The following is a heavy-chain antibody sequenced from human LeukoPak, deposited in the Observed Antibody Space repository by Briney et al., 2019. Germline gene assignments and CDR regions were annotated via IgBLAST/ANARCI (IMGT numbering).Heavy chain of an antibody. J-gene: IGHJ4*02. Sequence: GGSLRLSCAASGFIFSSYGMHWVRQAPGKGLEWVALIWYDGSSKHYADSVRGRFTISRDNSKNTLYLQMNSLRAEDTAVYYCARDFELSHWGQGTLVTVSS. D-gene: IGHD3-16*02. V-gene: IGHV3-33*01. CDR3: ARDFELSH. CDR2: IWYDGSSK. CDR1: GFIFSSYG.